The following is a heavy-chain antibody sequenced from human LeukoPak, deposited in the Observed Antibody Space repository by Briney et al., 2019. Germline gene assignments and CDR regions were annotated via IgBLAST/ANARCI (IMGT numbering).Heavy chain of an antibody. V-gene: IGHV3-33*06. J-gene: IGHJ4*02. CDR3: AKTYYYGSGSLDY. D-gene: IGHD3-10*01. CDR2: IWYDGSNK. CDR1: GFTFSSYG. Sequence: PGRSLRLSCAASGFTFSSYGMHCVRQAPGKGLEWVAVIWYDGSNKYYADSVKGRFTISRDNSKNTLYLQMDSLRAEDTAVYYCAKTYYYGSGSLDYWGQGTLVTVSS.